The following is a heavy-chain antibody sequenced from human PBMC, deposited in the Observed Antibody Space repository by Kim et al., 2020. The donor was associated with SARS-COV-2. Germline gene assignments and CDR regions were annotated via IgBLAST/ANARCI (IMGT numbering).Heavy chain of an antibody. CDR3: GRELSDHTCGSGWWFDP. V-gene: IGHV1-3*04. CDR2: INTGNGIT. D-gene: IGHD3-16*01. Sequence: ASVKVSCKSSGYTFSNYAMHWVRQAPGRRLEWMGWINTGNGITKYSQKFKDRVTITRDTSATTVYMALTSLRSEDPAVYYCGRELSDHTCGSGWWFDPWG. J-gene: IGHJ5*02. CDR1: GYTFSNYA.